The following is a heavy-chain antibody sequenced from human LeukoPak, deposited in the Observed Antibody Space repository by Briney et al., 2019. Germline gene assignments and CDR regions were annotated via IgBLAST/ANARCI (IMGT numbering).Heavy chain of an antibody. D-gene: IGHD6-13*01. CDR2: VSPSGGST. CDR3: ARGGARQQLVENYFDY. Sequence: PGGSLRLSCAASGFTFSSYPMIWVRQAPGKGLDWVSSVSPSGGSTYYAASVKGRFTISRDNSKNTLYLQMNSLGAEDTAVYYCARGGARQQLVENYFDYWGQGTLVTVSS. J-gene: IGHJ4*02. CDR1: GFTFSSYP. V-gene: IGHV3-23*01.